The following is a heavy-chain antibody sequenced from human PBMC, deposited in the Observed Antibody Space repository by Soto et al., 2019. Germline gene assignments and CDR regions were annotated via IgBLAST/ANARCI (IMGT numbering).Heavy chain of an antibody. J-gene: IGHJ5*02. CDR3: ARGTITMVRGAIIPGFYWFDP. V-gene: IGHV4-34*01. D-gene: IGHD3-10*01. Sequence: SETLSLTCAVYGGSFSGYYWSWIRQPPGKGLEWIGEINHSGSTNYSPSLKSRVTISVDTSKNQFSLKLSSVTAADTAVYYCARGTITMVRGAIIPGFYWFDPWGQGTPVTVSS. CDR1: GGSFSGYY. CDR2: INHSGST.